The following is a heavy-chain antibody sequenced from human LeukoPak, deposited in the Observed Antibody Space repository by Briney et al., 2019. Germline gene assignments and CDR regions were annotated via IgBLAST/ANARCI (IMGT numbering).Heavy chain of an antibody. V-gene: IGHV4-31*03. CDR2: IYYSGST. Sequence: SETLSLTCTVSGGPISSGGYYWRWIRQHPGKGLEWIGYIYYSGSTYYNPSLKSRVTISVDTSKNQFSLKLSSVAAADTAVYYCARPIRYYDSSDHDAFDIWGQGTMVTVSS. CDR3: ARPIRYYDSSDHDAFDI. D-gene: IGHD3-22*01. J-gene: IGHJ3*02. CDR1: GGPISSGGYY.